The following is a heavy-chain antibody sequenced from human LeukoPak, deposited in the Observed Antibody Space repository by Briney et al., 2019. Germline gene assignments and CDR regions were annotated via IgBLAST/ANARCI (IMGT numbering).Heavy chain of an antibody. J-gene: IGHJ4*02. Sequence: SETLFLTCTVSGGSISSYYWGWVREPPRKGLEWIGRIYTSGSTNYNPSLKSRVTMSVDTSKNQFSLKLSSVTAADTAVYYCARDDAMIVQNWGQGTLVTVSS. CDR1: GGSISSYY. V-gene: IGHV4-4*07. D-gene: IGHD3-22*01. CDR2: IYTSGST. CDR3: ARDDAMIVQN.